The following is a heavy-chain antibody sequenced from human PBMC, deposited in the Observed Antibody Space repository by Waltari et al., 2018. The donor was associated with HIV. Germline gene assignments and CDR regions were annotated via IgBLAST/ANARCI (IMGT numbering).Heavy chain of an antibody. CDR1: GFTSSKYS. D-gene: IGHD3-22*01. CDR3: SRDSGPYYYDSSGYASFDY. CDR2: ISSSSSYI. J-gene: IGHJ4*02. V-gene: IGHV3-21*01. Sequence: EVQLVESGGGLVRPGGSLRLSCGASGFTSSKYSMNWVRQAPGKGLEWVSSISSSSSYIYYADSVKGRFTISRDNAKNSLYLQMNSLRAEDTAVYYCSRDSGPYYYDSSGYASFDYWGQGTLVTVSS.